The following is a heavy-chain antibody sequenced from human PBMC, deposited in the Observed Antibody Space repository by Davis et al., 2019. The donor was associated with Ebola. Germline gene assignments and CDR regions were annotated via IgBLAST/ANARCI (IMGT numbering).Heavy chain of an antibody. D-gene: IGHD4-17*01. Sequence: PGGSLRLSCKGSGYSFTSYWISWVRQMPGKGLEWMGIIYPGDSDTRHSPSFQGHVTISADKSISTAYLQWSSLKASDTAMYYCARTHLSRLRGYYYYYYMDVWGKGTTVTVSS. CDR2: IYPGDSDT. J-gene: IGHJ6*03. CDR3: ARTHLSRLRGYYYYYYMDV. CDR1: GYSFTSYW. V-gene: IGHV5-51*01.